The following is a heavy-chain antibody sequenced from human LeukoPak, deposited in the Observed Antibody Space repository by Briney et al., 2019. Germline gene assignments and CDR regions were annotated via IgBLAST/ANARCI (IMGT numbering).Heavy chain of an antibody. Sequence: ASVKVSCKASGYTFTSYYMHWVRQAPGEGLEWMGIINPSGGSTSYAQKFQGRVTMTRDMSTSTVYMELSSLRSDDTAVYYCARAIVVPFDYWGQGTLVTVSS. J-gene: IGHJ4*02. CDR1: GYTFTSYY. CDR3: ARAIVVPFDY. V-gene: IGHV1-46*01. CDR2: INPSGGST. D-gene: IGHD1-26*01.